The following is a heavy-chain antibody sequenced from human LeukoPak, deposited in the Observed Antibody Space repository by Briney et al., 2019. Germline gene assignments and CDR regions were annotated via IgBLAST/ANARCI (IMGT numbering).Heavy chain of an antibody. CDR2: ISGSGGST. CDR1: GFTFNSYA. J-gene: IGHJ3*02. D-gene: IGHD1-1*01. CDR3: ARDYNYAFDI. V-gene: IGHV3-23*01. Sequence: GGSLRLSCAASGFTFNSYAMSWVRQAPGKGLEWVSAISGSGGSTYYADSVKGRFTISRDNAKNSLYLQMNSLRVEDTAVYYCARDYNYAFDIWGQGTMVTVSS.